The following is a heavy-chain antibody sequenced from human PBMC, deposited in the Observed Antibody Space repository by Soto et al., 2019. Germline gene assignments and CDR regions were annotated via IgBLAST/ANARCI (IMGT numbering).Heavy chain of an antibody. Sequence: QVQLQESGPGLVKPSQTLSLTCTVSGGSISSGGYYWSWIRQHPGKGLEWIGYIYYSGSTNYNPSLKSRVTISVDTSKNQFSLKLSSVTAADTAVYYCSRGGITILGVVNYYYYYKDVWGKVTTVTLSS. CDR1: GGSISSGGYY. CDR2: IYYSGST. V-gene: IGHV4-31*03. J-gene: IGHJ6*03. CDR3: SRGGITILGVVNYYYYYKDV. D-gene: IGHD3-3*01.